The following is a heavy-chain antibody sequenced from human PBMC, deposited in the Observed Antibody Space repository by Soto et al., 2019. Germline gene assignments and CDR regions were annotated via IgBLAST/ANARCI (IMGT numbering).Heavy chain of an antibody. Sequence: PSEALSLTCTVSGGSIISYYWSWILQPPWKGLEWIGYIYYSGSTNYSPSLKSRVTISVDTSKNQFSLKLSSVTAADTAVYYCASLEYRTYYFDYWGQGTLVTVSS. J-gene: IGHJ4*02. CDR1: GGSIISYY. D-gene: IGHD6-6*01. V-gene: IGHV4-59*01. CDR3: ASLEYRTYYFDY. CDR2: IYYSGST.